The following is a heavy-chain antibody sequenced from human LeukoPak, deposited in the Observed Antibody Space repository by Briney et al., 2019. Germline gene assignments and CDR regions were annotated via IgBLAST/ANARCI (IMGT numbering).Heavy chain of an antibody. CDR1: GGTFSSYA. J-gene: IGHJ4*02. V-gene: IGHV1-69*05. D-gene: IGHD4-11*01. Sequence: ASVKVSCKASGGTFSSYAISWVRQAPGQGLEWMGGIIPIFGTANYAQKLQGRVTMTTDTSTSTAYMELRSLRSDDTAVYYCARGEATVTIPGDDYWGQGTLVTVSS. CDR2: IIPIFGTA. CDR3: ARGEATVTIPGDDY.